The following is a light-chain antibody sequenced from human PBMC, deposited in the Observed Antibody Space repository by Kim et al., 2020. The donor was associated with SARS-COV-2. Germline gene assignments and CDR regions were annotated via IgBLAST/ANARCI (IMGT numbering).Light chain of an antibody. CDR3: QTWGTGIRV. J-gene: IGLJ2*01. Sequence: SVKLTCTLSSGHSSYAIAWHQQQPEKGPRYLMKLNSDGSHSKGDGIPDRFSGSSSGAERYLTISSLQSEDEADYYCQTWGTGIRVFGGGTQLTVL. V-gene: IGLV4-69*01. CDR2: LNSDGSH. CDR1: SGHSSYA.